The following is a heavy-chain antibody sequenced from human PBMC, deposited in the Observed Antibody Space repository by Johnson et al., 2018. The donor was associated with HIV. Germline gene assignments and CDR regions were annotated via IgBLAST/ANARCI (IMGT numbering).Heavy chain of an antibody. Sequence: EVQLVESGGGLVKPGGSLRLSCAASGFTFSNAWMSWVRQAPGKGLEWVGRIKSKTDGGTTDYAAPVKGRFTIPRDDSTNTLDLQMNSLKTEDTAVYYCTTDLVPAARAPFVGGGAFDIWGQGTMVTVSS. CDR1: GFTFSNAW. CDR3: TTDLVPAARAPFVGGGAFDI. V-gene: IGHV3-15*01. J-gene: IGHJ3*02. CDR2: IKSKTDGGTT. D-gene: IGHD2-2*01.